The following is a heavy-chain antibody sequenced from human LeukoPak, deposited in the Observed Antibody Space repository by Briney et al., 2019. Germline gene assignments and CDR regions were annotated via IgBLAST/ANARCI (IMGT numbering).Heavy chain of an antibody. D-gene: IGHD4-23*01. CDR2: IKQDGREK. J-gene: IGHJ4*02. CDR1: GFTFTCCW. Sequence: GGSLRLSCAASGFTFTCCWMSWVRQTPGKGLERVASIKQDGREKFYADSVKGRFTISRDNAKNSLYLQVNSLRAEDTAVYYCARVPGVTRYFDSWGQGILVSVSS. V-gene: IGHV3-7*01. CDR3: ARVPGVTRYFDS.